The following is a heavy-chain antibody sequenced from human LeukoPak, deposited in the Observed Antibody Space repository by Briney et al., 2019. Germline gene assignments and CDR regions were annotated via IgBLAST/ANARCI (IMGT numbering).Heavy chain of an antibody. V-gene: IGHV3-21*01. Sequence: GGSLRLSCAASRFTFSSYSMNWVRQAPGKGLEWVSSISSSGSYIYYADSVKGRFTISRDNAKNSLYLQMNSLRAEDTAVYYCARGTMFPYYFDYWGQGTLVTVSS. D-gene: IGHD3-10*02. CDR3: ARGTMFPYYFDY. CDR1: RFTFSSYS. CDR2: ISSSGSYI. J-gene: IGHJ4*02.